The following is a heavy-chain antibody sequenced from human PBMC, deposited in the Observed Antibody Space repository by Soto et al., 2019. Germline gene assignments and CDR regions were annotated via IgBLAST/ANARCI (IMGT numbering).Heavy chain of an antibody. J-gene: IGHJ4*02. D-gene: IGHD6-13*01. CDR2: INSDGSST. V-gene: IGHV3-74*01. Sequence: GVSLRLSCAASGFTFRNYWLHWVRQAPGKGLVWVSRINSDGSSTSYADSVMGRLTISRDNAKDTLYLHLNSLRVEDTAVYYCARANAGNGPVDYWGQGT. CDR3: ARANAGNGPVDY. CDR1: GFTFRNYW.